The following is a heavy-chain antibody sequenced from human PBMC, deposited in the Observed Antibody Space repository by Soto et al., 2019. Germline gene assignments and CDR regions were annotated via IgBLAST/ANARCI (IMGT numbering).Heavy chain of an antibody. D-gene: IGHD3-3*01. Sequence: ASVKVSCKASGYTFTSYSISWVRHAPRQGLEWMGWISPYNANTNYAQKLQGRVTMTTDTSTSTAYMELRSLRSEDTAVYYCARDKIFGVDLDAFDFWGQGTMVTVSS. J-gene: IGHJ3*01. CDR3: ARDKIFGVDLDAFDF. V-gene: IGHV1-18*01. CDR2: ISPYNANT. CDR1: GYTFTSYS.